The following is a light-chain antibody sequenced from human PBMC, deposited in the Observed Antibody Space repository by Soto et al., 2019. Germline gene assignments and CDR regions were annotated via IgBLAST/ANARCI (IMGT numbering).Light chain of an antibody. CDR2: DAS. V-gene: IGKV3-11*01. J-gene: IGKJ4*01. Sequence: EVVLTQSPATLSLSPGERATLSCRASESIGNYLAWYQQKLGQAPKLLIYDASHRAIGIPGRVSGDGSGADFTLTISSLEPEDFAVYYCQVLSDWPPLLTFGGVTKVEIK. CDR1: ESIGNY. CDR3: QVLSDWPPLLT.